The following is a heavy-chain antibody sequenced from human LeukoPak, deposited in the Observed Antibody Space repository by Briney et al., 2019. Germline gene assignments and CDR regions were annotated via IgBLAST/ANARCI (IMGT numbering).Heavy chain of an antibody. V-gene: IGHV1-8*01. CDR1: GYTFTSYD. CDR3: ARAYGLVPYYYYYYYMDV. J-gene: IGHJ6*03. D-gene: IGHD3-16*01. CDR2: MNPNSGDT. Sequence: ASVKVSCKASGYTFTSYDINWVRQATGQGLEWMGWMNPNSGDTGYAQKFQGRVTMTRNTSISTAYMELSSLRSEDTAVYYCARAYGLVPYYYYYYYMDVWGKGTTVTVSS.